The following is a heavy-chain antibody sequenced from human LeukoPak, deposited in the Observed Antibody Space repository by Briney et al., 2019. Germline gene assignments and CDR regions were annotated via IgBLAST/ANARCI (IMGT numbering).Heavy chain of an antibody. Sequence: GGSLRLSCAASGFTFSNYWMTWVRQAPGKGLEWVANIKHDGSEKYYVDSVKGRFTISRDDAKNSLYLQMNSLRAEDTAVYYCARGGRYFDYWGQGTLVTVSS. D-gene: IGHD3-16*01. CDR1: GFTFSNYW. V-gene: IGHV3-7*01. CDR3: ARGGRYFDY. CDR2: IKHDGSEK. J-gene: IGHJ4*02.